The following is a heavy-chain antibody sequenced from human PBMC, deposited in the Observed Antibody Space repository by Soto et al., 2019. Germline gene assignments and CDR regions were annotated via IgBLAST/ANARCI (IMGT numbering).Heavy chain of an antibody. D-gene: IGHD3-22*01. CDR1: GGTFSSYA. CDR2: IIPRFATG. Sequence: QVQLVQSGAEVKKPGSSVKVSCKVSGGTFSSYAISWVRQAPGQGLEWMGGIIPRFATGNYAEKFQGRVTITADDFTTTAYLERTSQTSDDTAGYWCAIPGETMIIDTYGMDVWGQGTTVTV. CDR3: AIPGETMIIDTYGMDV. V-gene: IGHV1-69*01. J-gene: IGHJ6*02.